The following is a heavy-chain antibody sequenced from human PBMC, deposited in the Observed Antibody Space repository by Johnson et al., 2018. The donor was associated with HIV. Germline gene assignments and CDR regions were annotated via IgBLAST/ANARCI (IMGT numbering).Heavy chain of an antibody. D-gene: IGHD4-17*01. J-gene: IGHJ3*02. CDR3: ARGEDGVDAFDI. V-gene: IGHV3-30-3*01. Sequence: QMQLVESGGGVVQPGRSLRLSCAASAFTFSSYAMHWVRQAPGKGLEWVAVISYDGSNKYYADSVKGRFTISRDNSKNTLYLQMNSLRAEDTAVYYCARGEDGVDAFDIWGQGTMVTVSS. CDR2: ISYDGSNK. CDR1: AFTFSSYA.